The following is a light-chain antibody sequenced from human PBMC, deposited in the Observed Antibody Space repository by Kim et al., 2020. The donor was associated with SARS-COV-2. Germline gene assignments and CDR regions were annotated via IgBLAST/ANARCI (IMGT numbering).Light chain of an antibody. J-gene: IGLJ3*02. V-gene: IGLV10-54*04. CDR2: RNN. CDR1: SDNGGNQG. Sequence: QSGPRNCTGNSDNGGNQGAGWRQQHQSRPPIFLSHRNNIRPTGVSESFSASRSGNTASLTISGLQPEDEADYYCSAWDTSLRGWVFGGGTQLTVL. CDR3: SAWDTSLRGWV.